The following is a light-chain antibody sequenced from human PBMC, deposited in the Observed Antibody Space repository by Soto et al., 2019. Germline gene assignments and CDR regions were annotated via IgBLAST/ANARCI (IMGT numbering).Light chain of an antibody. Sequence: QSALTQPASVSGSPGQSITISCTGTSSDVGGYNYVSWYQQYPGKAPKLMIYDVSDRPSGVSNRFSGSKSGNTASLTISGLQAEDEADYYCSSYTTTNTHVFGSGTKLTVL. CDR1: SSDVGGYNY. CDR2: DVS. CDR3: SSYTTTNTHV. V-gene: IGLV2-14*03. J-gene: IGLJ1*01.